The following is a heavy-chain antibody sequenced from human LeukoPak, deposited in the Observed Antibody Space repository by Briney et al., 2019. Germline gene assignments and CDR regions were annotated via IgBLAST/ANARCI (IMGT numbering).Heavy chain of an antibody. Sequence: GGSLRLSCAASGFTFSTYAMSWVRQAPGRGLEWVSTITDGGSTYYADSVKGRFTISRDNSKNTLYLQMNSLRAEDTAVYHCASRAGDFWYFDYWGQGTLVTVSS. V-gene: IGHV3-23*01. CDR1: GFTFSTYA. CDR3: ASRAGDFWYFDY. D-gene: IGHD3-3*01. CDR2: ITDGGST. J-gene: IGHJ4*02.